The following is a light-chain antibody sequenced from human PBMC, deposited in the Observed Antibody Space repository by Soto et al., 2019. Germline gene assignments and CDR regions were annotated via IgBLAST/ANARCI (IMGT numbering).Light chain of an antibody. Sequence: DIQMTQSPSSLSASVGDRVTITCRASQSISSFLNWYQHKPGRAPNLLIFATSALQRGVPSRFSGSASGTDFTLTISSLQPEDSATYYCQQTYSSSYTFGQGTKLEI. CDR3: QQTYSSSYT. V-gene: IGKV1-39*01. CDR2: ATS. CDR1: QSISSF. J-gene: IGKJ2*01.